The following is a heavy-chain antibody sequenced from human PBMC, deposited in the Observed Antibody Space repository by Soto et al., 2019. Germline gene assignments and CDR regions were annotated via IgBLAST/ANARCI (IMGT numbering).Heavy chain of an antibody. CDR3: ARELVLPTTTPSYFDY. Sequence: ASVKVSWKTSGYTFTSYAIHWVRQAPGQRLEWMGWINAGNGNTEYSQKFQGRVTITGDTSAITAYMELSSLRSEDTAVYYCARELVLPTTTPSYFDYWGQGTLVTVSS. D-gene: IGHD2-2*02. CDR2: INAGNGNT. V-gene: IGHV1-3*01. J-gene: IGHJ4*02. CDR1: GYTFTSYA.